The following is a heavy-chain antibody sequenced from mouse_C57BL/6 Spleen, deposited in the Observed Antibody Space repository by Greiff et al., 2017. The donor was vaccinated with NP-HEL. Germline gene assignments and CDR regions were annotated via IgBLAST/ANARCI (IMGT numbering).Heavy chain of an antibody. D-gene: IGHD1-1*01. CDR3: ARSDYGSRGDYFDY. CDR1: GFSLTSYG. Sequence: QVQLQQSGPGLVQPSQSLSITCTVFGFSLTSYGVHWVRQSPGKGLEWLGVIWSGGSTDYNAAFISRLSISKDNSKSQVFFKMNSLQADDTAIYYCARSDYGSRGDYFDYWGQGTTLTVSS. CDR2: IWSGGST. J-gene: IGHJ2*01. V-gene: IGHV2-2*01.